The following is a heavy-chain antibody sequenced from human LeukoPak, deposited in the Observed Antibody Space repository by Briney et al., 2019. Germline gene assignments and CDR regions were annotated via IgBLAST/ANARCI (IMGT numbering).Heavy chain of an antibody. CDR1: GFTFSSYG. V-gene: IGHV3-33*01. J-gene: IGHJ6*03. D-gene: IGHD1-7*01. CDR3: ARAGTISTPYMDV. CDR2: IWYDGSNK. Sequence: PGGSLRLSCAASGFTFSSYGMHWVRQAPGKGLEWVAVIWYDGSNKYYADSVKGRFTISRDNSENTLYLQMNSLRAEDTAVYYCARAGTISTPYMDVWGKGTTVTVSS.